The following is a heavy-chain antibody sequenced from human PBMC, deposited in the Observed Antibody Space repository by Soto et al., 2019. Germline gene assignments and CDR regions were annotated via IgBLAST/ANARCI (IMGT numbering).Heavy chain of an antibody. J-gene: IGHJ6*03. CDR1: GGSISSYY. CDR3: ARVYGGAPGYYYYYMDV. D-gene: IGHD4-17*01. CDR2: IYYSGST. Sequence: SETLSLTCTVSGGSISSYYWSWIRQPPGKGLEWIGYIYYSGSTNYNPSLKSRVTISVDTSKNQFSLKLSSVTAADTAVYYCARVYGGAPGYYYYYMDVWGKGTTVTVSS. V-gene: IGHV4-59*01.